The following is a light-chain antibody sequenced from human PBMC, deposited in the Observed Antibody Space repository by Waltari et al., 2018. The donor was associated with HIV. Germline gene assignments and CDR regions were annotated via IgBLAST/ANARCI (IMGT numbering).Light chain of an antibody. J-gene: IGKJ3*01. CDR1: QTVNNK. CDR2: DAS. CDR3: QQSFSYPLT. Sequence: DIQMTQSPSSLSASVGDSVTITCRASQTVNNKLNWYQQKLGEAPKVVIYDASTLESGVPSRFRGGGSRTDFTLTITSLQLDDFATYFCQQSFSYPLTFGPGTKVDI. V-gene: IGKV1-39*01.